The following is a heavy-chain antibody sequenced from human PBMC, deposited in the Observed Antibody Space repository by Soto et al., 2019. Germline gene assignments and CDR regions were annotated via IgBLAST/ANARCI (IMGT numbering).Heavy chain of an antibody. V-gene: IGHV1-3*01. CDR2: INAGNGNT. CDR1: GYTFTSYA. Sequence: ASVNVSCKASGYTFTSYAMHWVRQAPGQRLEWMGWINAGNGNTKYSQKFQGRVTITRDTSASTAYMELSSLRSEDTAVYYCARVPGGSSSFVDSWGQGTLVTVS. D-gene: IGHD6-6*01. CDR3: ARVPGGSSSFVDS. J-gene: IGHJ4*02.